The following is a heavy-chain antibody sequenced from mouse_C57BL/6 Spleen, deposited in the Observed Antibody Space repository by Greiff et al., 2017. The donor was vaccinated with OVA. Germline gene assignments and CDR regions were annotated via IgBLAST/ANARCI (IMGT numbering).Heavy chain of an antibody. CDR2: IYPSDSET. J-gene: IGHJ4*01. D-gene: IGHD2-10*01. Sequence: QVQLQQPGAELVRPGSSVKLSCKASGYTFTSYWMDWVKQRPGQGLEWIGNIYPSDSETHYNQKFKDKATLTVDKSSSTAYMQLSSLTSEESAVYYCARNSYYCNYDYYAMDYWGQGTSVTVSS. CDR3: ARNSYYCNYDYYAMDY. CDR1: GYTFTSYW. V-gene: IGHV1-61*01.